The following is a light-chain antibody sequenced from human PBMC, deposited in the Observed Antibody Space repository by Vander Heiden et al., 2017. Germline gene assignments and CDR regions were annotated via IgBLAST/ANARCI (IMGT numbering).Light chain of an antibody. J-gene: IGLJ2*01. CDR3: QSADSRGTVV. V-gene: IGLV3-25*03. CDR2: KDS. CDR1: AWPKQD. Sequence: SCELTQPPSVSVSPGQTARITRSGDAWPKQDVYWDQQKPGQAPVMVVYKDSERPTGIPERISGSSSGTTVTLTSSGGQAEDEADYYCQSADSRGTVVFGGGTKLTVL.